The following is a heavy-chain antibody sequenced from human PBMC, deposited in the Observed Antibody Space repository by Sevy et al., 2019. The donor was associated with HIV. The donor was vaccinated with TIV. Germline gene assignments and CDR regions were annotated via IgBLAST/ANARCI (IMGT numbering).Heavy chain of an antibody. CDR2: LWSHGRRE. CDR3: AKEHDAFDV. Sequence: GGCLRLSCAGSGFTFSNYAMHWVRQAPGKGLECVAGLWSHGRREYYADFAKGRFTISRDNSKNTVYLHMDSLRTDDTAVYCRAKEHDAFDVWGQGTMVTVSS. J-gene: IGHJ3*01. V-gene: IGHV3-33*03. CDR1: GFTFSNYA.